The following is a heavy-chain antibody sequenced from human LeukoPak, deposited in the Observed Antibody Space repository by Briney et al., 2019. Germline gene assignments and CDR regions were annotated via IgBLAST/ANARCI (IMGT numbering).Heavy chain of an antibody. CDR1: GYTFTSYG. J-gene: IGHJ6*02. CDR2: ISAYNGNT. D-gene: IGHD2-2*01. V-gene: IGHV1-18*01. Sequence: GASVTVSCKASGYTFTSYGISWVRQAPGQGLEWMGWISAYNGNTNYAQKLQGRVTMTTDTSTSTAYMELRSLRSDDTAVYYCARDIVVVPAAITYYYYGMDVWGQGTTVTVSS. CDR3: ARDIVVVPAAITYYYYGMDV.